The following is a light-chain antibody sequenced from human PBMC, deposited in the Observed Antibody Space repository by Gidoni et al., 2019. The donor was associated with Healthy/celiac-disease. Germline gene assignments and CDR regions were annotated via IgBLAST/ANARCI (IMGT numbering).Light chain of an antibody. CDR1: SSDVGGYHY. CDR2: DVS. Sequence: QSALTQPASVSGSPGQSITISCTGTSSDVGGYHYVSWYQQHPGKAPKLMIYDVSNRPARVSNRFSGSKSGNTASLTSSGLQAEDGADYYCSSYTSSSTLDWVFGGGTKLTVL. V-gene: IGLV2-14*03. J-gene: IGLJ3*02. CDR3: SSYTSSSTLDWV.